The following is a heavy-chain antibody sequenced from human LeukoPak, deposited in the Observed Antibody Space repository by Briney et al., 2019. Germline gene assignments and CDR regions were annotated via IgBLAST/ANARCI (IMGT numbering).Heavy chain of an antibody. Sequence: SETLSLTCSFSGGSIRGGGYYWGWVRQPPGKGLEWIASLYSNGNTFYNPSLKSRVAISEESSKSQFSLKLRTVTAADTAVYFCWRAADHWGQGILVTVSS. J-gene: IGHJ4*02. CDR1: GGSIRGGGYY. CDR2: LYSNGNT. CDR3: WRAADH. V-gene: IGHV4-39*01.